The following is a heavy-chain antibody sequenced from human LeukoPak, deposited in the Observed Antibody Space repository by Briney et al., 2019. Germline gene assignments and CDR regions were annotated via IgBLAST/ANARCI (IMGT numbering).Heavy chain of an antibody. D-gene: IGHD3-9*01. V-gene: IGHV3-7*01. CDR1: GFTFSSYW. CDR2: IKQDGSEN. CDR3: ARSYYDILTGSDYYMDV. Sequence: GGSLRLSCTASGFTFSSYWMSWVRQAPGKGLEWVANIKQDGSENYYVDSVKGRFTISRDNAKNSLYLQMNSLRAEDTAVYYCARSYYDILTGSDYYMDVWGKGTTVTVSS. J-gene: IGHJ6*03.